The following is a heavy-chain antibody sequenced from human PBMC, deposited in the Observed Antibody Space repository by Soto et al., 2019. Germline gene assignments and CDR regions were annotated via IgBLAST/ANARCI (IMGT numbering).Heavy chain of an antibody. CDR1: GFTFSDYY. Sequence: QVQLVESGGGLVKPGGSLRLSCAASGFTFSDYYMSWIRQAPGKGLEWVSYISSSGSTIYYADSVKGRFTISRDNAKNXLDPQINSLRAENTAAYYSARYTPHLPVGGYCMDVWGQGTTVNVSS. V-gene: IGHV3-11*01. CDR3: ARYTPHLPVGGYCMDV. D-gene: IGHD2-2*02. CDR2: ISSSGSTI. J-gene: IGHJ6*01.